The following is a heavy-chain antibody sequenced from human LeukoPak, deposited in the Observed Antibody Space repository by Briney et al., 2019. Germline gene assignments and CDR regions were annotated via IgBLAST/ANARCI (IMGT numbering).Heavy chain of an antibody. CDR3: GGVVRVSNWFDP. D-gene: IGHD3-10*01. V-gene: IGHV4-39*01. Sequence: SETLSLTCDVSGGSVASSTYYWAWIRQPPGKGLEWIGSAPYSGYTYYNPSLKSRVTISVDTSKNQFSLKLSSVTAADTAVYYCGGVVRVSNWFDPWGQGTLVTVSS. CDR1: GGSVASSTYY. J-gene: IGHJ5*02. CDR2: APYSGYT.